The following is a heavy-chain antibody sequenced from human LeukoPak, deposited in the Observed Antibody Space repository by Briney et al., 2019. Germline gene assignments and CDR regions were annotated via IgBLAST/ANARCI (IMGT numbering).Heavy chain of an antibody. CDR2: INHSGIT. Sequence: SETLSLTSALYGGSLTGYYWSWMRHPPGKRREWMGEINHSGITDYTPCLTRRVTISVDTSKTQFSLKMTSITGAGTAVYFCARVKTTLGNYGTGSLGYWGQGTLVIVSS. CDR1: GGSLTGYY. J-gene: IGHJ4*02. D-gene: IGHD3-10*01. V-gene: IGHV4-34*01. CDR3: ARVKTTLGNYGTGSLGY.